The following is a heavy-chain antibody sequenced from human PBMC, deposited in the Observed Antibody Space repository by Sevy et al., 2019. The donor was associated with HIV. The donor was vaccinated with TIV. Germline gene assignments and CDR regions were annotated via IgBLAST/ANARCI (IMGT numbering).Heavy chain of an antibody. J-gene: IGHJ5*02. CDR1: GYTFTTYG. Sequence: ASVKVSCKPSGYTFTTYGINWVRQAPGQGLEWMGWINIYNGNIIYGKKFQGRVTMTRETSTNTAYMGLTRLTSDDTAVYYCARKRSLGEPSDPWGQGTLVTVSS. V-gene: IGHV1-18*01. D-gene: IGHD3-16*01. CDR3: ARKRSLGEPSDP. CDR2: INIYNGNI.